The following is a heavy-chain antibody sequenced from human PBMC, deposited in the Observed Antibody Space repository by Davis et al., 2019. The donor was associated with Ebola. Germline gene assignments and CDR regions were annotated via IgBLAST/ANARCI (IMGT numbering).Heavy chain of an antibody. J-gene: IGHJ6*02. CDR1: GDSVSNVA. D-gene: IGHD1-26*01. CDR2: TYYTSKWYN. Sequence: HSQTLSLTCAISGDSVSNVAWNWIRQSPSRGLEWLGRTYYTSKWYNDYAGSVKSRITINPDTSKNQLSLQLSSVTPEDTAVYYCVRRWGRTGMGVWGQGTTVIVSS. V-gene: IGHV6-1*01. CDR3: VRRWGRTGMGV.